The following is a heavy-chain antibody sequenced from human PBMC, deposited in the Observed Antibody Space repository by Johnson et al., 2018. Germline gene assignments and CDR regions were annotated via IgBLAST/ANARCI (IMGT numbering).Heavy chain of an antibody. J-gene: IGHJ6*03. CDR2: INRDGSST. CDR3: VRDLRTDDRWYYLYYMDV. V-gene: IGHV3-74*01. Sequence: VQLVQSGGGVVQXGGSXRLXCTASGLTFSRYWMHWVRQAPGKGLVWVSHINRDGSSTSYAEYVEGRFTISRDNAKNTLYLQMKSLRDEDTAVYYCVRDLRTDDRWYYLYYMDVWGKGTTVTVSS. D-gene: IGHD3-10*01. CDR1: GLTFSRYW.